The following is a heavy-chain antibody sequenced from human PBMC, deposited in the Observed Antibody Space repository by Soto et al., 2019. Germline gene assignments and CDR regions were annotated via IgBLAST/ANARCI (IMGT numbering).Heavy chain of an antibody. V-gene: IGHV4-59*01. D-gene: IGHD6-13*01. CDR3: ARGAPPYSSSWYYFDY. Sequence: SETLSLTCTVSGGSISSYYWSWIRQPPGKGLEWIGYIYYSGSTNYNPSLKSRVTISVDTSKNQFSLKLSSVTAADTAVYYCARGAPPYSSSWYYFDYWGQGTLVTVSS. CDR2: IYYSGST. CDR1: GGSISSYY. J-gene: IGHJ4*02.